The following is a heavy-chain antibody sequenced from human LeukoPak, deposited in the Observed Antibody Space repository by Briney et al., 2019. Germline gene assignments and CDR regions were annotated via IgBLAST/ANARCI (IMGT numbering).Heavy chain of an antibody. CDR1: GFTFSSYG. J-gene: IGHJ4*02. V-gene: IGHV3-30*18. CDR3: AKTDGDYADY. D-gene: IGHD4-17*01. Sequence: GRSLRLSCAASGFTFSSYGMHWVRQAPGKGLEWVAVISYDGSNKYYADSVKGRFTISRDNSKNTLYLQMNSLRAEDTAMYYCAKTDGDYADYWGQGTLVTVSS. CDR2: ISYDGSNK.